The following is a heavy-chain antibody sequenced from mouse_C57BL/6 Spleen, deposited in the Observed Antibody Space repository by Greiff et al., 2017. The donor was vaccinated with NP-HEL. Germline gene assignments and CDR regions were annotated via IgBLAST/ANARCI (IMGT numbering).Heavy chain of an antibody. CDR1: GFTFSDYG. Sequence: EVQLVESGGGLVKPGGSLKLSCAASGFTFSDYGMHWVRQAPEKGLEWVAYISSGSSTIYYADTVKGRFTLSRDNAKSTLFLQMTSLRSEDTAMYYCARLAIYWYFDVWGTGTTVTVSS. D-gene: IGHD1-1*01. J-gene: IGHJ1*03. V-gene: IGHV5-17*01. CDR2: ISSGSSTI. CDR3: ARLAIYWYFDV.